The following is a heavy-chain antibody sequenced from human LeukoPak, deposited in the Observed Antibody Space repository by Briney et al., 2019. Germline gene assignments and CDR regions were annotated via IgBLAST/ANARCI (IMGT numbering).Heavy chain of an antibody. V-gene: IGHV3-23*01. CDR1: GFTFSSYA. CDR2: ISASGGST. D-gene: IGHD6-13*01. J-gene: IGHJ4*02. Sequence: GGSLRLSCAASGFTFSSYAMSWVCQAPGKGLEWASAISASGGSTYYADSVKGRFTISRDNSENTLSLQMNSLRAEDTAVYYCAKRTAAAGPYFDSWGQGTLVTVSS. CDR3: AKRTAAAGPYFDS.